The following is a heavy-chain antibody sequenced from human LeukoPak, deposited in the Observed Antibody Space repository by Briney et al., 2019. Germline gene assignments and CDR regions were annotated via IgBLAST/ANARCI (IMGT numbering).Heavy chain of an antibody. Sequence: SEKISSKAAVGTISSYTISWGRHPPREEREWMGSIIPILGIDNYAQKFQGRVTITADNSTSTAYMEPSSLRSEDTAVYYCARDGSSSPEDFDYWGQGTLVTVSS. CDR2: IIPILGID. CDR1: VGTISSYT. CDR3: ARDGSSSPEDFDY. V-gene: IGHV1-69*04. J-gene: IGHJ4*02. D-gene: IGHD6-13*01.